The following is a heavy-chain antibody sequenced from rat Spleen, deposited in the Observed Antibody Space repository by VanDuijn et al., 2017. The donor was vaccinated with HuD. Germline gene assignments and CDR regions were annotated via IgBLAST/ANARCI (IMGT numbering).Heavy chain of an antibody. CDR3: IRESLPGYNSHWFVY. Sequence: QVQLKESGPGLVKPSETLSLTCTVSGFSLTSYHVSWVRQPPGKGLEWIAAISTGGNTYYNSALRSRLSISRDTSKSQVFLNVNSLQTEDTATYFCIRESLPGYNSHWFVYWGQGTLVTVSS. CDR2: ISTGGNT. D-gene: IGHD1-4*01. CDR1: GFSLTSYH. V-gene: IGHV2S12*01. J-gene: IGHJ3*01.